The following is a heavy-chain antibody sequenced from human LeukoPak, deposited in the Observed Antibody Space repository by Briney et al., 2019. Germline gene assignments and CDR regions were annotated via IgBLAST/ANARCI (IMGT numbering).Heavy chain of an antibody. D-gene: IGHD3-22*01. CDR3: ARDSRPSYDSSGYYYPGDY. J-gene: IGHJ4*02. V-gene: IGHV1-69*05. CDR2: IIPIFGTA. CDR1: GGTFSSYA. Sequence: SVKVSCKASGGTFSSYAISWVRQAPGQGLEWMGRIIPIFGTANYAQKSQGRVTITTDESTSTAYMELSSLRSEDTAVYYCARDSRPSYDSSGYYYPGDYWGQGTLVTVSS.